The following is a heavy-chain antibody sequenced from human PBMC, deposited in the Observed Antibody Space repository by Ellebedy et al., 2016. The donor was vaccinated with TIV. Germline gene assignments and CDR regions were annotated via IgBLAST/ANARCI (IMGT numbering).Heavy chain of an antibody. Sequence: MPSETLSLTCTVSGGSVSSGSYYWSWIRQPPGKGREWIGEINHSGSTNYNPSLKSRVTISVDTSKNQFPLKLSSVTAADTAVYYCASLNAQQLTENWFDPWGQGTLVTVSS. J-gene: IGHJ5*02. CDR1: GGSVSSGSYY. D-gene: IGHD6-13*01. CDR2: INHSGST. CDR3: ASLNAQQLTENWFDP. V-gene: IGHV4-61*01.